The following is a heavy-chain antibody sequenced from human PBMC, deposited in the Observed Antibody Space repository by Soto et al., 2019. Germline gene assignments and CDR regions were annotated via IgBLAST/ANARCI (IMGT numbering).Heavy chain of an antibody. J-gene: IGHJ5*02. CDR2: ISHSGNT. CDR3: ARGRGYNYGKVNWFDP. V-gene: IGHV4-30-4*01. CDR1: GGSISRGGYY. Sequence: PSETLSLTCTVSGGSISRGGYYWTWIRQPPGKGLEWIGYISHSGNTYYNSSLKSRITISVDTSKNQISLKLSSVTAADTAVYYCARGRGYNYGKVNWFDPWGQGTLVTVSS. D-gene: IGHD5-18*01.